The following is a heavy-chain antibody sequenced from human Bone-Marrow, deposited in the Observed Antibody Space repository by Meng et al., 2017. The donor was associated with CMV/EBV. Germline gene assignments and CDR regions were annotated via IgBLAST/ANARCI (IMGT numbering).Heavy chain of an antibody. Sequence: CKGSGYTFTSYEINWVRQATGQGLEWMGWMNPNNGNTGHAQKFQGRVTMTRNTSISTAYMELSSLRSEDTAVYYCARFLYSSSWYFGYWGQGTLVTVSS. J-gene: IGHJ4*02. D-gene: IGHD6-13*01. CDR3: ARFLYSSSWYFGY. CDR2: MNPNNGNT. CDR1: GYTFTSYE. V-gene: IGHV1-8*02.